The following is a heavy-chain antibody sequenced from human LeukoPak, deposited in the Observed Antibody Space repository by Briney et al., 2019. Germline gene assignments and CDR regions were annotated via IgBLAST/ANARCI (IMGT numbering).Heavy chain of an antibody. CDR2: ISYDGSNK. Sequence: GGSLRLSCAASGFTFSSYAIHWVRQAPGKGLKWVAVISYDGSNKYYADSVQGRFTIFRDNSKNTLYLQMNSLRAEDTAMYYCARALCDNNRCSSYFDSWGQGTLVTVSS. D-gene: IGHD3-10*02. CDR3: ARALCDNNRCSSYFDS. CDR1: GFTFSSYA. J-gene: IGHJ4*02. V-gene: IGHV3-30-3*01.